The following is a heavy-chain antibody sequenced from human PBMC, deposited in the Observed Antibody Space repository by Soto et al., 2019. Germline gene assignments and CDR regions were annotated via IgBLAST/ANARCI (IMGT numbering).Heavy chain of an antibody. J-gene: IGHJ4*02. CDR2: ISGYNGDT. CDR1: GYTFTSYG. CDR3: ARAPQTLAGAGIWY. D-gene: IGHD6-13*01. Sequence: QVQLVQSGAEVKKPGASVKVSCKASGYTFTSYGISWVRQAPGQGLEWMGGISGYNGDTNYAQKLQGRVTMTTDTSTSTAYMELRSLRYDDTAVYYCARAPQTLAGAGIWYWGQGTLVTVSS. V-gene: IGHV1-18*04.